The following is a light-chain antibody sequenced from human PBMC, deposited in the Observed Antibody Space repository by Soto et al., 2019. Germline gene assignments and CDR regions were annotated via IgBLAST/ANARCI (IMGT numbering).Light chain of an antibody. V-gene: IGKV4-1*01. Sequence: DIVMTQSPEFLAVPLGERATINCKSSQCLLYSSNNKTYLAWYQHRPGQSPKMIIFWASARESGVPDRFSGSGSETDFTLSLSNLQAEDAAVYYCQQYYSDFFTFGQGTRLEIK. CDR2: WAS. CDR1: QCLLYSSNNKTY. J-gene: IGKJ2*01. CDR3: QQYYSDFFT.